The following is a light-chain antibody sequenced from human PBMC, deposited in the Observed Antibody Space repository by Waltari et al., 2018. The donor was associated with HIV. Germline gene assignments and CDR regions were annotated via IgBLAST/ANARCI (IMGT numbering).Light chain of an antibody. Sequence: DIVMTQSPDSLAVSLGERATINCQSSQSVLYSSNNKNYLAWYPQKPGQPPTLRIYWASSRESGVPDRFSGGGSGTDFTLTISSLQAEDVAVYYCQQYYSAPPTFGGGTKVEI. CDR2: WAS. V-gene: IGKV4-1*01. CDR1: QSVLYSSNNKNY. CDR3: QQYYSAPPT. J-gene: IGKJ4*01.